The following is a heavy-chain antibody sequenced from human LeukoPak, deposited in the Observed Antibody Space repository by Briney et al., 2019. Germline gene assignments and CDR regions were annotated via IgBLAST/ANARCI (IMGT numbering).Heavy chain of an antibody. CDR2: IYVGGST. V-gene: IGHV3-53*01. D-gene: IGHD5-12*01. J-gene: IGHJ4*02. Sequence: PGGPLRPSGAASGFTVSSNSVSWVRKAPGKGLDWFSLIYVGGSTYYADSVKGRFTISRDNSKNTLYLQMNSLRPEDTAVYYCARHSGNSGSYYFDYWGQGTLVTVSS. CDR3: ARHSGNSGSYYFDY. CDR1: GFTVSSNS.